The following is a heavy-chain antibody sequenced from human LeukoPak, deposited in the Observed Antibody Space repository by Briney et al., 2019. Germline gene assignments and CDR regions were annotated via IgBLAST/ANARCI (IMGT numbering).Heavy chain of an antibody. Sequence: SETLSLTCTVYGGPFSGYFWTWIRQPPGKGLEWVGEISHTGSTNYNPSLKSRVTISVDTSKNQFSLKLNSMTAADTAVYYRARGDVAARLQTWGQGTLVTVSS. CDR3: ARGDVAARLQT. CDR1: GGPFSGYF. V-gene: IGHV4-34*01. J-gene: IGHJ4*02. CDR2: ISHTGST. D-gene: IGHD6-6*01.